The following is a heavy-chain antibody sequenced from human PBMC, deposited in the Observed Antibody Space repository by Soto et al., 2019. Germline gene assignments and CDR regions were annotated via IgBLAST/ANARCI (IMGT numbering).Heavy chain of an antibody. CDR2: IIPIFGTA. J-gene: IGHJ5*02. Sequence: SXKVSCKASGGTXTSYAIRWVRQAPGQGLEWMGGIIPIFGTANYAQKFQGRVTITADESTRTAYMELSSLRSEDTAVYYCARDRGRSSSWYRGSVDWFDPWGQGTLVTVSS. D-gene: IGHD6-13*01. CDR3: ARDRGRSSSWYRGSVDWFDP. CDR1: GGTXTSYA. V-gene: IGHV1-69*13.